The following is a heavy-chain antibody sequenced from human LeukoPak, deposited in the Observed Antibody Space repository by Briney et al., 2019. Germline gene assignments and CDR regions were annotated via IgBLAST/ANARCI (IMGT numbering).Heavy chain of an antibody. V-gene: IGHV3-21*01. CDR2: ISSSSSYI. J-gene: IGHJ6*03. CDR1: GFTFSSYS. CDR3: ARDSKAASNSYYYYYMDV. Sequence: GGSLRLSCAASGFTFSSYSMNWVRQAPGKGLEWVSSISSSSSYIYYADSVKGRFTISRDNAKNSLYLQMNSLRAEDTAAYYCARDSKAASNSYYYYYMDVWGKGTTVTVSS. D-gene: IGHD6-13*01.